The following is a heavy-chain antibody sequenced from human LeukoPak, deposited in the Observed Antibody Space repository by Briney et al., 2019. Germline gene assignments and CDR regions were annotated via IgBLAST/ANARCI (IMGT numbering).Heavy chain of an antibody. CDR3: AGSLGPLTEY. CDR1: GFSFSSYW. D-gene: IGHD7-27*01. J-gene: IGHJ4*02. V-gene: IGHV3-74*01. Sequence: GGSLRLSCAASGFSFSSYWMHWVRQTPGKGLMWVSRINSGGSGTNYADSVEGRFTISRDNAKNTLYLQMNSLRVEDTAVYYCAGSLGPLTEYWGQGTLVSVSS. CDR2: INSGGSGT.